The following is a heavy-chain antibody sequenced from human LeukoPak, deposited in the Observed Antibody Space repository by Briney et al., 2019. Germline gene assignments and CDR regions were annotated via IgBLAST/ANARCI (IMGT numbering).Heavy chain of an antibody. V-gene: IGHV4-4*07. CDR3: ARDRGDQAAGGYDALDI. CDR1: GGSLSSYY. J-gene: IGHJ3*02. CDR2: IYNSGCT. D-gene: IGHD3-10*01. Sequence: SETLSLTCTVSGGSLSSYYWSWLRQPAGKGLEGIGRIYNSGCTNYNPSLQSRVPISVGTSKNQFSLKLSSGTAADTAVYYCARDRGDQAAGGYDALDIWGQGTMVTVSS.